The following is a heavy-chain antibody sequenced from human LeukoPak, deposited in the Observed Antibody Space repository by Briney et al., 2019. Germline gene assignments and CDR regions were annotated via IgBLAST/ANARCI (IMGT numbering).Heavy chain of an antibody. CDR1: GGSIISSTFY. V-gene: IGHV4-39*07. CDR3: ARDVVINYYYGMDV. J-gene: IGHJ6*02. D-gene: IGHD3-22*01. Sequence: SETLSLTCTVSGGSIISSTFYWGWVRQPPGKGLEWIGSIYYSGSTYYSPSLKSRVTISIDTSKNQFSLKLSSVTAADTAVYYCARDVVINYYYGMDVWGQGTTVTVSS. CDR2: IYYSGST.